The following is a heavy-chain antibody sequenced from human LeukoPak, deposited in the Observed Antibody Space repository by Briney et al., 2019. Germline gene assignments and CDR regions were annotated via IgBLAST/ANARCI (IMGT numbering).Heavy chain of an antibody. J-gene: IGHJ4*02. CDR2: IYHSGNT. CDR3: ARLISGSPADY. CDR1: GGSISNSNYH. Sequence: SETLSLTCTVSGGSISNSNYHWGWIRQPPGKGLEWIGSIYHSGNTYYNPSLKSRVTISVDTSKNQFSLKSNSMTAADTAVYCCARLISGSPADYWGQGTLVTVSS. D-gene: IGHD1-26*01. V-gene: IGHV4-39*01.